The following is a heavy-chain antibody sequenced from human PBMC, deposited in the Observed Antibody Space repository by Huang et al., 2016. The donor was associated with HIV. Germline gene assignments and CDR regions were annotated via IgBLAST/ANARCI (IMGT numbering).Heavy chain of an antibody. D-gene: IGHD3-10*01. Sequence: QVQLVESGGGVVQPGRSLRLSCAASGFTLSDYAIHCVRQVPGRGLEWVALKSYDGNDKFYSESVRGRFTISRDNFNNTLYLQMNSLRHEDTALYYCARFGKRLPMLRGEDVIGDIWGQGTMVIVSS. CDR3: ARFGKRLPMLRGEDVIGDI. CDR1: GFTLSDYA. V-gene: IGHV3-30-3*01. CDR2: KSYDGNDK. J-gene: IGHJ3*02.